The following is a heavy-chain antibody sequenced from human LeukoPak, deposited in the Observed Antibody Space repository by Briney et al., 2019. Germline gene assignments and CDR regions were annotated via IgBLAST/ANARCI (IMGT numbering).Heavy chain of an antibody. Sequence: PVGSLRRSCVASGFTFSSDGMNWGRQAPGKGLEWVSSISSSSRYIYYADSVKGRFTISRDNAKDSLCLQMNSLRAEDMAVYYCARDAIGITTYDSYFDNWGQGTLVTVSS. J-gene: IGHJ4*02. CDR3: ARDAIGITTYDSYFDN. D-gene: IGHD3-22*01. CDR2: ISSSSRYI. CDR1: GFTFSSDG. V-gene: IGHV3-21*01.